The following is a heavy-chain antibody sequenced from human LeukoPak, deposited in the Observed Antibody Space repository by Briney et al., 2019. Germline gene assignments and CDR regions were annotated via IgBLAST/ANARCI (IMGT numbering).Heavy chain of an antibody. Sequence: ASGPTLVNPTQTLTLTCTFSGFSLSTSGVGVGWIRQPPGKALEWLALIYWNDDKRYSPSLKSRLTITKDTSKNQVVLTRTNMDPVDTATYYCAHRVVRGVINWFDPWGQGTLVTVSS. CDR1: GFSLSTSGVG. V-gene: IGHV2-5*01. CDR2: IYWNDDK. CDR3: AHRVVRGVINWFDP. D-gene: IGHD3-10*01. J-gene: IGHJ5*02.